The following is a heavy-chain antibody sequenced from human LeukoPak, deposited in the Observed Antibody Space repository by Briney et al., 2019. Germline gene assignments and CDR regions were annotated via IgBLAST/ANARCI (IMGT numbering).Heavy chain of an antibody. CDR2: IYSGGST. CDR1: GFTVSSNY. V-gene: IGHV3-53*01. CDR3: AKVLRVPAAMPYGGMDV. D-gene: IGHD2-2*01. Sequence: PGGSLRLSCAASGFTVSSNYMSWVRQAPGKGLEWVSVIYSGGSTYYADSVKGRFTISRDNSKNTLYLQMSSLRTADTAVYYCAKVLRVPAAMPYGGMDVWGQGTTVTVSS. J-gene: IGHJ6*02.